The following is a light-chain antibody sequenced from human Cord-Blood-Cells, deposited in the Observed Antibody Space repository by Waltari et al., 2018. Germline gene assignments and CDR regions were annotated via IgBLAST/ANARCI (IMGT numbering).Light chain of an antibody. J-gene: IGLJ2*01. V-gene: IGLV2-23*01. CDR3: CSYAGSSTLV. CDR1: SRDVGSYKL. CDR2: EGS. Sequence: QSALTQPASVSGSPGQSTTISCTGTSRDVGSYKLVSWYQQHPGKAPKLMIYEGSKRPSGVSNRFSGSKSGNTASLTISGLQAEDETDYYCCSYAGSSTLVFGGGTKLTVL.